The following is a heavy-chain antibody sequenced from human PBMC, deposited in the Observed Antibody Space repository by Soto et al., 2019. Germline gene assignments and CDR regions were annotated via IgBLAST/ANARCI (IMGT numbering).Heavy chain of an antibody. D-gene: IGHD3-3*02. CDR2: ISHSGDT. CDR3: AARHFWSRPWTDRRLDY. CDR1: SDSINSSRW. V-gene: IGHV4-4*02. Sequence: SETLSLTCVVSSDSINSSRWWNWVRQPPEKGLEWIGQISHSGDTSYNPSLTSRVTISVDKSKSHFSLNLTSVTAADTAVYYCAARHFWSRPWTDRRLDYWGQGALVTVSS. J-gene: IGHJ4*02.